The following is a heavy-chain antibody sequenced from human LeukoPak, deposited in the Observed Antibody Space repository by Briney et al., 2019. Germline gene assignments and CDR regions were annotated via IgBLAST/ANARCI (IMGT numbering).Heavy chain of an antibody. V-gene: IGHV3-21*01. Sequence: PGGSLRLSCAASGFTFSSYGMHWVRQAPGKGLEWVSSISSSSSYIYYADSVKGRFTISRDNAKNSLYLQMNSLRAEDTAVYYCAREPFGVDRYPLDYWGQGTLVTVSS. D-gene: IGHD3-3*01. CDR1: GFTFSSYG. J-gene: IGHJ4*02. CDR2: ISSSSSYI. CDR3: AREPFGVDRYPLDY.